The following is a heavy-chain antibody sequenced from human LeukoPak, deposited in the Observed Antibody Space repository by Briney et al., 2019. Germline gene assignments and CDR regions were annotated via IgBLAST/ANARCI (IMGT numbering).Heavy chain of an antibody. Sequence: SVKVSCKASGDTFSSYAISWVRQAPGQGLEWMGGIIPIFGTANYAQKFQGRVTITADESTSTAYMELSSLRSEDTAVYYCATVPTSGAYYGVLFDPWGQGTLVTVSS. J-gene: IGHJ5*02. CDR1: GDTFSSYA. V-gene: IGHV1-69*13. CDR2: IIPIFGTA. CDR3: ATVPTSGAYYGVLFDP. D-gene: IGHD3-10*01.